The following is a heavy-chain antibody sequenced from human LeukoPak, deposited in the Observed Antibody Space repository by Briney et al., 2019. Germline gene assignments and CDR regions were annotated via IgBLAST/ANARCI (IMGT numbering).Heavy chain of an antibody. D-gene: IGHD5-12*01. CDR1: GGTFSSYA. CDR2: IIPIFGTA. V-gene: IGHV1-69*01. Sequence: ASVKVSCKASGGTFSSYAISWVRQAPGQGLEWMGGIIPIFGTANYAQKFQGRVTITADESTSTAYMELNSLRAEDTAVYYCAKVAHGGYDGQNPPPAYWGQGTLVTVSS. CDR3: AKVAHGGYDGQNPPPAY. J-gene: IGHJ4*02.